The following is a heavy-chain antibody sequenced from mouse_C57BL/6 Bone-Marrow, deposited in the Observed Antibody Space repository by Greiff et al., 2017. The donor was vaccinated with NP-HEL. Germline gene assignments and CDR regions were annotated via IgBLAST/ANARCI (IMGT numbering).Heavy chain of an antibody. CDR1: GFTFSSYG. D-gene: IGHD2-4*01. CDR3: ANYEKSLYYYAMDY. Sequence: EVKVVESGGDLVKPGGSLKLSCAASGFTFSSYGMSWVRQTPDKRLEWVATISSGGSYTYYPDSVKGRFTISRDNAKNTLYLQMSSLKSEDTAMYYCANYEKSLYYYAMDYWGQGTSVTVSS. V-gene: IGHV5-6*01. CDR2: ISSGGSYT. J-gene: IGHJ4*01.